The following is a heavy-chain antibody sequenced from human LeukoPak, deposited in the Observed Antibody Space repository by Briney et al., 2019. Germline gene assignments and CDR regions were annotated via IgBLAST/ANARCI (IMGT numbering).Heavy chain of an antibody. CDR1: GYSFTSYD. CDR3: ARVTGSIDY. CDR2: MNPKSGNT. J-gene: IGHJ4*02. Sequence: ASVRVSFKASGYSFTSYDINWVRQATGQGLEWMGWMNPKSGNTGYAQKFQGRVTMTRDTSISTAYMELSSLRSEDTAVYYCARVTGSIDYWGQGTLVTVSS. V-gene: IGHV1-8*01. D-gene: IGHD1-26*01.